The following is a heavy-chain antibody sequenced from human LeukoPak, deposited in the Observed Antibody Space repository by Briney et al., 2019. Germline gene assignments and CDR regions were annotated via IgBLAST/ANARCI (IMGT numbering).Heavy chain of an antibody. Sequence: SQTLSLTCTVSGGSISSGSYSWSWIRQPAGKGLEWIGRIYPSGSTNYNPSLKSRVTISVDPSKNQFSLKLSSVTAADTAVYYCAREFAERYYYYYYMDVWGKGTTVTVSS. CDR3: AREFAERYYYYYYMDV. CDR1: GGSISSGSYS. CDR2: IYPSGST. J-gene: IGHJ6*03. D-gene: IGHD1-1*01. V-gene: IGHV4-61*02.